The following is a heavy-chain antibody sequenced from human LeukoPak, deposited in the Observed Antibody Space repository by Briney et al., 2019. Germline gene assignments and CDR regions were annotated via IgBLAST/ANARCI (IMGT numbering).Heavy chain of an antibody. J-gene: IGHJ4*02. D-gene: IGHD6-19*01. V-gene: IGHV3-48*02. CDR1: GFTLSSYE. CDR3: ARVRSREQWLAS. Sequence: GGSLRLSCAASGFTLSSYEMNWVRQAPGKGLEWISYISSGSSPIFYGDSVKGRFTISRDNARNSLYLQMNSLRDEDTAVYYCARVRSREQWLASWGQGTLVTVSS. CDR2: ISSGSSPI.